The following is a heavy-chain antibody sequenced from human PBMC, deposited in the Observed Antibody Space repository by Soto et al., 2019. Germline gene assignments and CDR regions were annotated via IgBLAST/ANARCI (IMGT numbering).Heavy chain of an antibody. Sequence: GGSLRLSCAASGFTFSSYSMNWVRQAPGKGLEWVSSISSSSSYIYYADSVKGRFTISRDNAKNSLYLQMNSLRAEDTAVYYCARDVGMDIAAAGTHWGQGTLVTVSS. J-gene: IGHJ4*02. CDR1: GFTFSSYS. D-gene: IGHD6-13*01. CDR2: ISSSSSYI. CDR3: ARDVGMDIAAAGTH. V-gene: IGHV3-21*01.